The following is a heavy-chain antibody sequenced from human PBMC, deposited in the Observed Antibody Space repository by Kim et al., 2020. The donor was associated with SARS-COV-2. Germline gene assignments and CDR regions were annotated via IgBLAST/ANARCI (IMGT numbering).Heavy chain of an antibody. D-gene: IGHD6-19*01. Sequence: SVKVSCKASGGTFSSYAISWVRQAPGQGLEWMGRIIPILGIANYAQKFQGRVTITADKSTSTAYMELSSLRSEDTAVYYCASNPGYSSGWYGNYWGQGTLVTVSS. CDR2: IIPILGIA. V-gene: IGHV1-69*04. CDR3: ASNPGYSSGWYGNY. CDR1: GGTFSSYA. J-gene: IGHJ4*02.